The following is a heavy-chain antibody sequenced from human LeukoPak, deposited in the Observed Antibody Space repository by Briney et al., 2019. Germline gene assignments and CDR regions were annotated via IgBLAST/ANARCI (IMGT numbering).Heavy chain of an antibody. CDR1: GGSFSGYY. Sequence: SETLSLTXAVYGGSFSGYYWSWIRQAPGKGLEWIGEINHSGSTNYNPSLKSRVTISVDTSKNQFSLKLSSVTAADTAVYYCARAFYDFWSGYHNPFDYWGQGTLVSVSS. J-gene: IGHJ4*02. CDR2: INHSGST. CDR3: ARAFYDFWSGYHNPFDY. D-gene: IGHD3-3*01. V-gene: IGHV4-34*01.